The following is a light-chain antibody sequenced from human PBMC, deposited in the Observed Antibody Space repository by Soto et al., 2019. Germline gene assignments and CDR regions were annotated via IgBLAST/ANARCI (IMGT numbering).Light chain of an antibody. CDR1: SXNIGGNS. Sequence: QSVLTQPPSVPAAPGQKVTISCSGSSXNIGGNSVSWYQQLPGTAPKLLIYDDNKRPSGIPDRFSGSKSGTSATLGITGFQTGDEADYYCGSWDSSLSAYVFGTGTKVTVL. CDR2: DDN. V-gene: IGLV1-51*01. J-gene: IGLJ1*01. CDR3: GSWDSSLSAYV.